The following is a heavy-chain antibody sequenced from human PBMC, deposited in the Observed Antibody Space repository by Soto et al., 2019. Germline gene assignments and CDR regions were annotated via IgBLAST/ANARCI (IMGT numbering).Heavy chain of an antibody. CDR3: PTDLRGALEWLLWGDY. Sequence: GGSLRLSCAASGFTFSSAWMSWVRQAPGKGLERVGRIKSKTDRGTTDYAARVKVRFTISRDGSKNTLYLQMNSLKTEDTAVYYCPTDLRGALEWLLWGDYWGQGPLVTVS. V-gene: IGHV3-15*01. J-gene: IGHJ4*02. CDR2: IKSKTDRGTT. CDR1: GFTFSSAW. D-gene: IGHD3-3*01.